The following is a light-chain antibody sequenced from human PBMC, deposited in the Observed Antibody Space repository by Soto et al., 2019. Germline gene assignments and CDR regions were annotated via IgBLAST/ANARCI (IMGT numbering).Light chain of an antibody. CDR3: QQSFTTPWT. Sequence: DLQMTQSPSSLSASVGDRVTITCRASQSISSYLNWYQQKPGKAPKVLISVASSLQSGVPSRFSGSGSGTDFTLTISSLQPEDCATYYCQQSFTTPWTFGQGTKVGI. V-gene: IGKV1-39*01. CDR1: QSISSY. J-gene: IGKJ1*01. CDR2: VAS.